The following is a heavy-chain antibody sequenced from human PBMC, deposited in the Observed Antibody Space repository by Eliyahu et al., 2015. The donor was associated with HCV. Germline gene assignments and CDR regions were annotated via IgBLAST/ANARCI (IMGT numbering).Heavy chain of an antibody. D-gene: IGHD3-10*01. CDR3: AKAQRLWFGELSGVIDY. CDR1: GFTFSSXG. Sequence: QVQLVESGGGVVQPGRSLRLSCAASGFTFSSXGMXWVRQAPGKGLEWVAVISYDGSNKYYADXVKGRFTISRDNSKNTLYLQMNSLRAEDTAVYYCAKAQRLWFGELSGVIDYWGQGTLVTVSS. J-gene: IGHJ4*02. V-gene: IGHV3-30*18. CDR2: ISYDGSNK.